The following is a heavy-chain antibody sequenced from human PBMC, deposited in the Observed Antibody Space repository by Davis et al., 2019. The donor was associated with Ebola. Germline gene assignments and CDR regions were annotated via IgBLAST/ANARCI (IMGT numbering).Heavy chain of an antibody. V-gene: IGHV5-51*01. J-gene: IGHJ5*02. CDR1: GYSFTSYW. CDR3: ARQPYYYDSSGYYYVEWFDP. CDR2: IYPGDSDT. D-gene: IGHD3-22*01. Sequence: CESLMISCKGSGYSFTSYWIGWVRQMPGKGLEWMGIIYPGDSDTRYSPSFQGQVTISADKSISTAYLQWSSLKASDTAMYYCARQPYYYDSSGYYYVEWFDPWGQGTLVTVSS.